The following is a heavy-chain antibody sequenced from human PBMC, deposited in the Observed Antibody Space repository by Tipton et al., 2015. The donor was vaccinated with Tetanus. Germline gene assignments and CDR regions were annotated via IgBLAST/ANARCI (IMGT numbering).Heavy chain of an antibody. CDR2: IYYSGST. Sequence: TLSLTCTVSGGSIRSEDYSWNWIRQPPGKALEWIGSIYYSGSTFYHPSLQSRVTISVDTSKNQFSLRLSSVTAADTAVYFCARHPPPYYYGSGSYLDYWGQGTPVTVSS. CDR3: ARHPPPYYYGSGSYLDY. D-gene: IGHD3-10*01. J-gene: IGHJ4*02. V-gene: IGHV4-30-2*03. CDR1: GGSIRSEDYS.